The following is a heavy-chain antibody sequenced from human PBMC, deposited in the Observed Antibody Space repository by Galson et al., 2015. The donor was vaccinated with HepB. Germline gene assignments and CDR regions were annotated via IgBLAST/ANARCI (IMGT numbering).Heavy chain of an antibody. D-gene: IGHD3-3*02. J-gene: IGHJ6*02. CDR2: INPSGGST. Sequence: SVKVSCKASGYTFTSYYMHWMRQAPGQGLEWMGIINPSGGSTSYAQKFQGRVTMTRDTSTSTVYMELSSLRSEDTAVYYCARGRKKHFWSGYYNLGENYGMDVWGQGTTVTVSS. CDR3: ARGRKKHFWSGYYNLGENYGMDV. CDR1: GYTFTSYY. V-gene: IGHV1-46*01.